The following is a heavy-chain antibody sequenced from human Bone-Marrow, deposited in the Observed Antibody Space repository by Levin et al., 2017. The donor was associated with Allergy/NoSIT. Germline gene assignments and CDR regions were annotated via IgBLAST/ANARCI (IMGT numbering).Heavy chain of an antibody. J-gene: IGHJ4*02. CDR2: IYPGGSDT. D-gene: IGHD6-19*01. CDR3: ARHLLGGWLVQDY. Sequence: GESLKISCKGFGYSFTSYWIGWVRQMPGKGLEWLGSIYPGGSDTRYSPSFQGQVTISADKSIGTAYLQWSSLKASDTAMYYCARHLLGGWLVQDYWGQGTLVIVSS. CDR1: GYSFTSYW. V-gene: IGHV5-51*01.